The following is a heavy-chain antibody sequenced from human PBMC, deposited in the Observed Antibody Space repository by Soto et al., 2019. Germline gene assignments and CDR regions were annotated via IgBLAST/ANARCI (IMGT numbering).Heavy chain of an antibody. J-gene: IGHJ4*02. D-gene: IGHD3-10*01. CDR1: GFTFSSYG. CDR2: ISYDGSNK. V-gene: IGHV3-30*18. CDR3: AKDISTKDYYGSGSSHY. Sequence: PGGSLRLSCAASGFTFSSYGMHWVRQAPGKGLEWVAVISYDGSNKYYADSVKGRFTISRDNSKNTLYLQMNSLRAEDTAVYYCAKDISTKDYYGSGSSHYWGQGTLVTVSS.